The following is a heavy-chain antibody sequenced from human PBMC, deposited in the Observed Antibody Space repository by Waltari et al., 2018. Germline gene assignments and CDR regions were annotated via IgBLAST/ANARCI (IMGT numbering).Heavy chain of an antibody. J-gene: IGHJ5*02. V-gene: IGHV3-33*06. D-gene: IGHD3-10*01. Sequence: LVKSGGRVVEPGMSLRRSCAASGWSLGNFGMHRVRQVPGKGLEWVALSWFDGVKTYYADSVRGRFTISRDNSKNTLYLDIKNLRVADTAIYYCAKDAFGNTYLDHWGQGTLVTVSS. CDR3: AKDAFGNTYLDH. CDR1: GWSLGNFG. CDR2: SWFDGVKT.